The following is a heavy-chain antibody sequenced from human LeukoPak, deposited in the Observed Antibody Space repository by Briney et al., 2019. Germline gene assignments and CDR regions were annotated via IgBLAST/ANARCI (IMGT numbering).Heavy chain of an antibody. CDR1: GGSISSSSYY. CDR3: ARRTRDDYYDSSGYTRDY. J-gene: IGHJ4*02. CDR2: IYYSGST. V-gene: IGHV4-39*01. D-gene: IGHD3-22*01. Sequence: SEPLSLTCTVSGGSISSSSYYWGWIRQPPGKGLEWIGSIYYSGSTYYNPSLKSRVTISVDTSKNQFSLKLSSVTAADTAVYYCARRTRDDYYDSSGYTRDYWGQGTLVTVSS.